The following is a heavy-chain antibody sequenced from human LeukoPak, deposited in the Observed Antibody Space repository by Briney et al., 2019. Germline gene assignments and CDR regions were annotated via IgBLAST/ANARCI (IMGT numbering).Heavy chain of an antibody. CDR3: ARDRFYGSRSYQNDGGCFDN. J-gene: IGHJ4*02. Sequence: GGSLRLSCAASGFTFSTYSMNWVRQAPGKGLEWVSCISSGSSTTFYADSVKGRFTVSRDNAKRSLYLQLNSLRDEDTALYYCARDRFYGSRSYQNDGGCFDNWGQGTLVTVSP. V-gene: IGHV3-48*02. CDR1: GFTFSTYS. CDR2: ISSGSSTT. D-gene: IGHD3-10*01.